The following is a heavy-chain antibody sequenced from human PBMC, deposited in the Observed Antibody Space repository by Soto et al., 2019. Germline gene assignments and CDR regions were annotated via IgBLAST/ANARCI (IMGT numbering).Heavy chain of an antibody. V-gene: IGHV1-18*01. D-gene: IGHD3-16*01. Sequence: QVQLVQSGAEVKKHGASVKVSCKASGYSFTRYGISWVRQAPGQGLEWMGGISGYNANTNYPENLQGRVTMTTDTSTSTAYMEVRNLISDDTAGYYCARMGDVPYYYYGLDVWGQGTTVTVSS. CDR2: ISGYNANT. CDR3: ARMGDVPYYYYGLDV. CDR1: GYSFTRYG. J-gene: IGHJ6*02.